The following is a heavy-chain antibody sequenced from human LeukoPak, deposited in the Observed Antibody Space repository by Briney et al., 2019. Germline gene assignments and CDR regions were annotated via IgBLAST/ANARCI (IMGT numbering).Heavy chain of an antibody. Sequence: ASVKVSCKASGYTFTSYDINWVRQATGQGLEWMGWMNPNSGNTGYAQKFRGRVTMTRNTSISTAYMELSSLRSEDTAVYYCARDRYYGSGSYWRYFDYWGQGTLVTVSS. V-gene: IGHV1-8*01. CDR1: GYTFTSYD. J-gene: IGHJ4*02. CDR2: MNPNSGNT. CDR3: ARDRYYGSGSYWRYFDY. D-gene: IGHD3-10*01.